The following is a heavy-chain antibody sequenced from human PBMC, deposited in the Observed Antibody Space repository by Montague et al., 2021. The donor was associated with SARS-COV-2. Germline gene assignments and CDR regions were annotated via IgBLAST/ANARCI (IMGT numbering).Heavy chain of an antibody. CDR2: IFHSGTT. CDR1: GGSISSYY. J-gene: IGHJ5*02. V-gene: IGHV4-59*13. CDR3: ARTEYNWNDWFDP. D-gene: IGHD1-20*01. Sequence: SETLSFTCSVSGGSISSYYWSWIRQSPGKGLEWIGYIFHSGTTDYNPSLKSRVTISVDMSENQFSLQLNSVTAADSAVYYCARTEYNWNDWFDPWGQGTLVTVSS.